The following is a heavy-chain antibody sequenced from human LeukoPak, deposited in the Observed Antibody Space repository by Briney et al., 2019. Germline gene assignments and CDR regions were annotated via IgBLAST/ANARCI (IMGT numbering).Heavy chain of an antibody. V-gene: IGHV4-31*03. CDR3: ARESEGVVPAAIGWFDP. CDR2: IYYSGST. CDR1: GGSISSGGYY. Sequence: PSETLSLTCTVSGGSISSGGYYWSWIRQHPGKGLEWIGYIYYSGSTYCNPSLKSRVTISVDTSKNQFSLKLSSVTAADTAVYYCARESEGVVPAAIGWFDPWGQGTLVTVSS. D-gene: IGHD2-2*01. J-gene: IGHJ5*02.